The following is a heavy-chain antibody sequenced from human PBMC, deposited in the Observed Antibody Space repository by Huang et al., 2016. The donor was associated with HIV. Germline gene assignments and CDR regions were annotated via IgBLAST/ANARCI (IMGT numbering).Heavy chain of an antibody. V-gene: IGHV1-69*01. Sequence: QVQLVQSEAEVKKPGSSVKVSCKASGGTFSTFGLSWVRQAYGRGLGGMAGITPIFNTTDAAQKFQGRVTLTADESTNTASMELNSLTFEDTAVYYCARPSDAAMIRDYYYPMDVWGQGTTVTVS. J-gene: IGHJ6*02. CDR2: ITPIFNTT. CDR1: GGTFSTFG. D-gene: IGHD5-18*01. CDR3: ARPSDAAMIRDYYYPMDV.